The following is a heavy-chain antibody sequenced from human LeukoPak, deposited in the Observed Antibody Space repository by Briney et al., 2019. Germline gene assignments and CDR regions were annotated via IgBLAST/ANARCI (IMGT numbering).Heavy chain of an antibody. D-gene: IGHD1-14*01. CDR3: AKPITYDGAFDY. CDR1: GYTFTSNG. V-gene: IGHV1-18*01. CDR2: ISAYNGNT. J-gene: IGHJ4*02. Sequence: ASAKVSCKDSGYTFTSNGISWGRQALGQGREWMGWISAYNGNTNYEKKLQARVTMTTDTSTSTAYMELRSLRSDDTAVYYGAKPITYDGAFDYWGQGALVTVSS.